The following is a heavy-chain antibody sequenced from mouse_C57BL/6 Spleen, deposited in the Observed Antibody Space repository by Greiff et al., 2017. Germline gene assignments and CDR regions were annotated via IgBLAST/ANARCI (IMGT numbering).Heavy chain of an antibody. Sequence: VQLQQPGPELVMPGASVKISCKASGYAFSSSWMNWVKQRPGKGLEWIGRIYPDDGDTNYNGKFKGKATLTADKSSSTAYMQLSSLTSEDSAVYFCASVDTSQTCYYDMDYWGQGTTGTVSS. V-gene: IGHV1-82*01. J-gene: IGHJ4*01. D-gene: IGHD3-2*02. CDR2: IYPDDGDT. CDR1: GYAFSSSW. CDR3: ASVDTSQTCYYDMDY.